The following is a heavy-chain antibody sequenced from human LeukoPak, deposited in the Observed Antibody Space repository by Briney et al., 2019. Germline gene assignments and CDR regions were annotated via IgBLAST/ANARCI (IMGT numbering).Heavy chain of an antibody. CDR1: GFIFSNYG. J-gene: IGHJ4*02. CDR3: ARDERLLSFLK. V-gene: IGHV3-23*01. CDR2: ITGSGGST. D-gene: IGHD3-3*01. Sequence: GGSLGLSCAASGFIFSNYGLSWVRQAPGKGLEWVSGITGSGGSTYYVDSVKGRFTISRDNSKNTLYLQMNSLRAEDAAIYYCARDERLLSFLKWGQGTLVTVSS.